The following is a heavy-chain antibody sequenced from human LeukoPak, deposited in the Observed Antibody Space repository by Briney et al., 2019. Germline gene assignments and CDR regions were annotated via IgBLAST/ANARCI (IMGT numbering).Heavy chain of an antibody. Sequence: QSGGSLRLSCAASGFTFSSYSMNWVRQAPGKGLERVSTIRNSGSSTSYADSVKGRFTISRDNSKNTLYLQMNSLRADDTALYYCAKQSHDYGGYMDFWGQGTLVTVSS. CDR3: AKQSHDYGGYMDF. V-gene: IGHV3-23*01. CDR2: IRNSGSST. D-gene: IGHD4-17*01. J-gene: IGHJ4*02. CDR1: GFTFSSYS.